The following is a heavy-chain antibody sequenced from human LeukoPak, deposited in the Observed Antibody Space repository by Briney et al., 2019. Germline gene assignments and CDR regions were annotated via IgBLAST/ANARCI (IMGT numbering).Heavy chain of an antibody. CDR3: ARGHSPVTTKVSYFQH. Sequence: ASVKVSCKASGGTFSSYAISWVRQAPGQGLEWMGRIIPILGIANYAQKFQGRVTITADKSTSTAYMKLSSLRSEDTAVYYCARGHSPVTTKVSYFQHWGQGTLVTVSS. V-gene: IGHV1-69*04. D-gene: IGHD4-17*01. CDR2: IIPILGIA. J-gene: IGHJ1*01. CDR1: GGTFSSYA.